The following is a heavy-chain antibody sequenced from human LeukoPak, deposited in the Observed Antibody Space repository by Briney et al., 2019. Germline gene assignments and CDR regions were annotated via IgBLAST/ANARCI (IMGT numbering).Heavy chain of an antibody. CDR3: ARCGYYDSSGLGSLDY. D-gene: IGHD3-22*01. Sequence: SETLSLTCTVSGGSISSYYWSWIRQPPGKGLEWIGYIYYSGSTNYNPSLKSRVTISVDTSKNQFSLKLSSVTAADTAVYYCARCGYYDSSGLGSLDYWGQGTLVTVSS. J-gene: IGHJ4*02. CDR2: IYYSGST. V-gene: IGHV4-59*01. CDR1: GGSISSYY.